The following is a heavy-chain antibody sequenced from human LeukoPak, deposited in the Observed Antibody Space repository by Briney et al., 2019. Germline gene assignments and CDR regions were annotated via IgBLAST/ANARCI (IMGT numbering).Heavy chain of an antibody. CDR3: SRAPQLVPPVIWFDP. CDR2: IYHSGST. Sequence: SETLSLTCTFSGCSISSGYYWGWIRQPPGKGLEWIGSIYHSGSTYYNPSLKSRVTISVDTSKNQFSLNLSSVTAAHTAVYYFSRAPQLVPPVIWFDPWGQGTLVTVSS. J-gene: IGHJ5*02. V-gene: IGHV4-38-2*02. D-gene: IGHD6-13*01. CDR1: GCSISSGYY.